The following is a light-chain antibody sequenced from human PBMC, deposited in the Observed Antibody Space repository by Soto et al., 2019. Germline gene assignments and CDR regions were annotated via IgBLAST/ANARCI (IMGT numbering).Light chain of an antibody. CDR2: AAF. CDR1: QSINRD. V-gene: IGKV1-39*01. CDR3: QQNYSTPLA. Sequence: DIQMTQSPFSLSASVGDRVTITCRASQSINRDLNWYQQKPGKAPNLLIYAAFTLESGVPSRFSGSGSGTDFTLTISSLQLEDFATYYCQQNYSTPLAFGGGTKWEIK. J-gene: IGKJ4*01.